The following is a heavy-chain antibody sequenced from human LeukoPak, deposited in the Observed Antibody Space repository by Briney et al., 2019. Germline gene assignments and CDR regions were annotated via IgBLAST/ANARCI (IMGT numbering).Heavy chain of an antibody. CDR1: GFTFNSYW. J-gene: IGHJ6*03. V-gene: IGHV3-7*01. CDR3: ARDHHDVLTGYYSNYYNYYYMDV. Sequence: GGSLRLSCVASGFTFNSYWKSWVRQAPGKGLEWVANIKEDGTEKYYVDSVRGRFTLSRDNAENSLYLQMSSLRAEDTAVYYCARDHHDVLTGYYSNYYNYYYMDVWGKGTTVTVSS. CDR2: IKEDGTEK. D-gene: IGHD3-9*01.